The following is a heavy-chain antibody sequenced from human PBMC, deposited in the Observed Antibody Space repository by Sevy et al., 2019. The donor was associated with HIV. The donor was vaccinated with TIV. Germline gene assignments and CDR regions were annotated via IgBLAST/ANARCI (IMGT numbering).Heavy chain of an antibody. V-gene: IGHV4-59*01. CDR2: IYYSGST. Sequence: SETLSLTCTVSGGSISSYYWSWIRQPPGKGLEWIGYIYYSGSTNYNPSLKSRVTISVDTSKNQFSLKLSSVTAADTAVYYCARDRRDWNDFFNYYMDVWGKGTTVTVSS. CDR1: GGSISSYY. D-gene: IGHD1-1*01. J-gene: IGHJ6*03. CDR3: ARDRRDWNDFFNYYMDV.